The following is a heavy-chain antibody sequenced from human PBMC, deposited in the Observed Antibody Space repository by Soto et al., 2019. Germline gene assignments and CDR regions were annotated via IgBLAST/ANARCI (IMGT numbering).Heavy chain of an antibody. D-gene: IGHD6-13*01. CDR2: ISGSDGST. CDR3: AKPATGYSSSWPTGAFDI. V-gene: IGHV3-23*01. J-gene: IGHJ3*02. CDR1: GFTFSSYA. Sequence: PGGSLRLSCAASGFTFSSYAMNWARQAPGKGLEWVSAISGSDGSTYYADSVKGRFTISRDNSKNTLYLQMNTLRAEDTAVYYCAKPATGYSSSWPTGAFDIWGQGTMVTVSS.